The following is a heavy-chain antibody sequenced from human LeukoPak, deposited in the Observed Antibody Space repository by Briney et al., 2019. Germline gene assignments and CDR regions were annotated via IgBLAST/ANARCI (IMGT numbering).Heavy chain of an antibody. J-gene: IGHJ3*02. Sequence: PGGSLRLSCAASGFTFSSYVMHWVRQAPGKGLEYASAISGNGGSTYYANSVKGRFTISRDNSKNTLYLQMGSLRAEDMAVYYCARGAIVGATLSAFDIWGQGTMVTVSS. CDR2: ISGNGGST. CDR3: ARGAIVGATLSAFDI. V-gene: IGHV3-64*01. CDR1: GFTFSSYV. D-gene: IGHD1-26*01.